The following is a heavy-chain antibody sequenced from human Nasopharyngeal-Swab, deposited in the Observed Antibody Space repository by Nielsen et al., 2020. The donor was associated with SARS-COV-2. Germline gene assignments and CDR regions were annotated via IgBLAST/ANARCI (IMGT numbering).Heavy chain of an antibody. D-gene: IGHD3-16*02. J-gene: IGHJ5*02. CDR2: IYYSGST. Sequence: WIRQPPGKGLEWIGYIYYSGSTNYNPSLKSRVTISVDTSKNQFSLKLSSVTAADTAVYYCARYYVWGSYRDNFDPWGQGTLVTVSS. CDR3: ARYYVWGSYRDNFDP. V-gene: IGHV4-59*08.